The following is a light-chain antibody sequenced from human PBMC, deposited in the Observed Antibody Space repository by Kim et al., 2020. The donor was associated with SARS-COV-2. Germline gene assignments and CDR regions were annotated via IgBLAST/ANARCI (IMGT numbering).Light chain of an antibody. CDR3: QQRDKWPLT. Sequence: EIVLTQSPATLSLSPGESATLSCRASQSISTYLAWFQQKPGQAPRLLIYDGSDRATGIPARFSGSGYGTDFTLTISSLEPEDFAVYYCQQRDKWPLTFGGGTKVDIK. V-gene: IGKV3-11*01. CDR2: DGS. CDR1: QSISTY. J-gene: IGKJ4*01.